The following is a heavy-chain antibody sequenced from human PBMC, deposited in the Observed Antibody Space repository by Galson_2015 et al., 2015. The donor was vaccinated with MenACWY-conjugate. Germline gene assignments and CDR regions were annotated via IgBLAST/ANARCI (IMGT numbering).Heavy chain of an antibody. CDR3: ATSAAAPVND. Sequence: SLRLSCAASGFTFTSIWMSWVRQAPGKGLEWLDNVNEIGDVKFYAASVKGSFSIDRDNTKNSVYLQLSSLRAEDTAVYYCATSAAAPVNDWGPGALVTVSS. V-gene: IGHV3-7*03. CDR2: VNEIGDVK. D-gene: IGHD6-25*01. J-gene: IGHJ4*02. CDR1: GFTFTSIW.